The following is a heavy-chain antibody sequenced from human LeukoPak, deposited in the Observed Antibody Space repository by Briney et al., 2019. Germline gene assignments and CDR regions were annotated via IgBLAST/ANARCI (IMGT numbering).Heavy chain of an antibody. CDR2: ISYDGSNK. CDR1: GFTFSSYA. Sequence: PGGALRLSCAASGFTFSSYAMHWVRQAPGKGLEWGAVISYDGSNKYYADSVKARFTISRNNSKTTLYLQMNSLRAEDTAVYYRNYGPTAWDYWGQGTLVTVSS. CDR3: NYGPTAWDY. D-gene: IGHD3-10*01. V-gene: IGHV3-30*04. J-gene: IGHJ4*02.